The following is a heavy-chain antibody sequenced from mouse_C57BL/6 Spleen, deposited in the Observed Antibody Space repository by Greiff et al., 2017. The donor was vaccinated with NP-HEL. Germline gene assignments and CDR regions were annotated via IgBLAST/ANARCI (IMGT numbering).Heavy chain of an antibody. J-gene: IGHJ2*01. CDR1: GFTFSDYG. CDR2: ISSGSSTI. V-gene: IGHV5-17*01. CDR3: ARYTTVPQYYFDY. D-gene: IGHD1-1*01. Sequence: EVQVVESGGGLVKPGGSLKLSCAASGFTFSDYGMHWVRQAPEKGLEWVAYISSGSSTIYYADTVKGRFTISRDNAKNTLFLQMTSLRSEDTAMYYCARYTTVPQYYFDYWGQGTTLTVSS.